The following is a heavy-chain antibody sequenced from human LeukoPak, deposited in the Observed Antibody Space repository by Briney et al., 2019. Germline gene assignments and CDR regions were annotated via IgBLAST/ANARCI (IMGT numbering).Heavy chain of an antibody. Sequence: SETLSLTCTVSGGSISSYYWSWIRQPPGKGLEWIGYIYYSGSTNYNASLQSRVTMSVDTSKNQFSLKLSSVTAADTAVYYCAREGPAASTSFYYFMDVWGKGTTVTVSS. CDR3: AREGPAASTSFYYFMDV. CDR2: IYYSGST. J-gene: IGHJ6*03. D-gene: IGHD2-2*01. V-gene: IGHV4-59*12. CDR1: GGSISSYY.